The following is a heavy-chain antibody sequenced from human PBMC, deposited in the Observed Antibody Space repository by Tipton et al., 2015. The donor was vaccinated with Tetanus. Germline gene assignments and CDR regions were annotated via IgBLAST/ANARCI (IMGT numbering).Heavy chain of an antibody. CDR3: ARDQGGGRVVRLNWLDP. CDR2: IYYSGDT. D-gene: IGHD6-6*01. Sequence: TLSLTCTVSGDSLSRGGYFWNWIRPRPGEGPEWVGYIYYSGDTYLNPSLESRVSMSVDASKNQFSLKLTSVTAADAAVYYCARDQGGGRVVRLNWLDPWGQGTLVTVSS. J-gene: IGHJ5*02. V-gene: IGHV4-31*03. CDR1: GDSLSRGGYF.